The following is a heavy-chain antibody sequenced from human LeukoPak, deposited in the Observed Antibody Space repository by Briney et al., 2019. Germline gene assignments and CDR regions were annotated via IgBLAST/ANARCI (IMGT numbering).Heavy chain of an antibody. D-gene: IGHD6-19*01. V-gene: IGHV4-30-2*01. CDR1: GGSISSGGYS. J-gene: IGHJ5*02. CDR2: IYHSGST. Sequence: SETLSLTCAVSGGSISSGGYSWSWIRQPPGKGLEWIGYIYHSGSTYYNPSLKSRVTISVDRSKNQFSLKPSSVTAADTAVYYCARYSSGWGGDWFDPWGQGTLVTVSS. CDR3: ARYSSGWGGDWFDP.